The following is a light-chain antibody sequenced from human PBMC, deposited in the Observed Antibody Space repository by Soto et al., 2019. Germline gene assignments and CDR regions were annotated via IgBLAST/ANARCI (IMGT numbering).Light chain of an antibody. V-gene: IGLV2-14*01. J-gene: IGLJ1*01. CDR3: NSYTSETPGV. CDR1: SRDVGGYNY. Sequence: QSALTQPASVSGSPGQSITLSCTGTSRDVGGYNYVSWYQQHPGKAPKLIIYEVSNRPSGVSNRFSGSNSGNTASLTISGLQAEDEADYYCNSYTSETPGVFGTGTKVTVL. CDR2: EVS.